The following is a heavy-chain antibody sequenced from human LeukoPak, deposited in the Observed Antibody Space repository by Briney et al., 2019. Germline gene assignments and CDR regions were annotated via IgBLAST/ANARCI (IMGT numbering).Heavy chain of an antibody. D-gene: IGHD7-27*01. CDR2: IAGSGTST. J-gene: IGHJ1*01. Sequence: PGGSLRLSCAASGFTFRSHAMTWVRQAPGKGLDYVSTIAGSGTSTYYANSVKGRFTVSRDNSKNTVYLQMNSLRADDTAIYYCAKDGQTGEWELEHWGQGTLVTVSS. CDR3: AKDGQTGEWELEH. V-gene: IGHV3-23*01. CDR1: GFTFRSHA.